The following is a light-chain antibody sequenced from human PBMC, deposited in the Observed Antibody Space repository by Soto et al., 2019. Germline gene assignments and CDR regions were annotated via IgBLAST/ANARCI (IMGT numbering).Light chain of an antibody. J-gene: IGKJ1*01. CDR2: GAS. CDR3: QQYGSSPPVK. Sequence: SVLTQSPGALSIPPLKTAHISFSASQSVSSSYLAWYQQKPGQAPWLLIYGASSRATSIPARFSGSGSGTDFTLTIRRLEPEDFAVYYCQQYGSSPPVKFGQGNRVDIK. V-gene: IGKV3-20*01. CDR1: QSVSSSY.